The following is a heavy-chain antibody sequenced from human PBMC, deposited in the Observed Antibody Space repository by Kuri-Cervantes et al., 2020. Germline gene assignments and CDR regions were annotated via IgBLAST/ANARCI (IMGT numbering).Heavy chain of an antibody. D-gene: IGHD3-10*01. CDR2: INTDGSGT. Sequence: GESLKISCAASGFTFSSYWMHWVRQAPGKELVWVSRINTDGSGTSYGDSVKGRFTISRDNAKNTLFLQMNGLRAEDTTVYYCARAGSRGAYYYYYMDVWGKGTTVTVSS. CDR1: GFTFSSYW. J-gene: IGHJ6*03. V-gene: IGHV3-74*01. CDR3: ARAGSRGAYYYYYMDV.